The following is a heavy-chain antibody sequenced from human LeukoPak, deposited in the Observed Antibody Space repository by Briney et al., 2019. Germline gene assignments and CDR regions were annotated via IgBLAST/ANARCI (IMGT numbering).Heavy chain of an antibody. CDR1: RGTFSSYA. Sequence: APVKVSCKASRGTFSSYAFSWVRQATCQGLEWMGLIISILGIANYAQKFQGRVTITEDKSTSTAYMELSSLRSEDTAVYYCARTQFTDYYDSSGYYEIDYWGQGTLVTVSS. D-gene: IGHD3-22*01. V-gene: IGHV1-69*10. J-gene: IGHJ4*02. CDR2: IISILGIA. CDR3: ARTQFTDYYDSSGYYEIDY.